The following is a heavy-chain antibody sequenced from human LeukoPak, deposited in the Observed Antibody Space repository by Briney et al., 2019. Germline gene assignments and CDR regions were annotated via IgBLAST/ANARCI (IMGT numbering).Heavy chain of an antibody. Sequence: RAGGSLRLSCAASGFTFSSYSMNWVRQAPGKGLEWVSYISSSSTIYYADSVKGRFTISRDNAKNSLYLQMNSLRAEDTAVYYCARGPLIAAAGTWWGQGTLVTVSS. CDR2: ISSSSTI. V-gene: IGHV3-48*01. CDR3: ARGPLIAAAGTW. J-gene: IGHJ4*02. D-gene: IGHD6-13*01. CDR1: GFTFSSYS.